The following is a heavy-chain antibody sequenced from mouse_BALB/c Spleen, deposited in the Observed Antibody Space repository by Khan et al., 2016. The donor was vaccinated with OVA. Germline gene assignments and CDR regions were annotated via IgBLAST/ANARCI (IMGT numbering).Heavy chain of an antibody. J-gene: IGHJ4*01. CDR1: GYTFTDYA. CDR3: ARNYYGTRNAMDY. D-gene: IGHD1-1*01. CDR2: ISTYYDDA. Sequence: QVQLQQSGAELVRPGVSVKISCKGAGYTFTDYAMHWVKQSHTKSLEWIGVISTYYDDASYNQKFKGKATMTVDKSSSTAFLELARLTSEDSAIYSSARNYYGTRNAMDYWGQGTSVTVSS. V-gene: IGHV1S137*01.